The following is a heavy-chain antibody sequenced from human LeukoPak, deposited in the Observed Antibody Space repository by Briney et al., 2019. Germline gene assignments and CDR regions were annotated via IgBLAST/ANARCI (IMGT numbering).Heavy chain of an antibody. J-gene: IGHJ4*02. CDR3: ARQGTRSGQIDY. D-gene: IGHD6-19*01. Sequence: PSEPLSLTCTVSGGSISSSSYYWGWIRQPPGKGLEWIGSIYYSGSTYYNPSLKSRVTISVDTSKNQFSLKLSSVTAADTAVYYCARQGTRSGQIDYWGQGTLVTVSS. CDR1: GGSISSSSYY. V-gene: IGHV4-39*01. CDR2: IYYSGST.